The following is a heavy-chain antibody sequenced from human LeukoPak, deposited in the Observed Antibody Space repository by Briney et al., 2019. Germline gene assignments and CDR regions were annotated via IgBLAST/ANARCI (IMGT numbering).Heavy chain of an antibody. CDR3: AREVFSLYRGTTPSFDS. J-gene: IGHJ4*02. D-gene: IGHD1-14*01. Sequence: ASVKVSCKTSGDTFVSYDINCVRQAPGQGLEWRGWRNPHSGNAGYAEKFQSRVTLTRDTSTNTAYMEMNGLTNEDTAVYYCAREVFSLYRGTTPSFDSWGPGALVTVSS. CDR1: GDTFVSYD. CDR2: RNPHSGNA. V-gene: IGHV1-8*02.